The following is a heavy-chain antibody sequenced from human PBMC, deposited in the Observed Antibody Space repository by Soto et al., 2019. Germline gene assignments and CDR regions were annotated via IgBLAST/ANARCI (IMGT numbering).Heavy chain of an antibody. CDR2: INRDGSST. D-gene: IGHD6-19*01. J-gene: IGHJ4*02. CDR3: AREAAVAGTVFDY. V-gene: IGHV3-74*01. CDR1: GITVSSYW. Sequence: RGSLRLSCVASGITVSSYWMHWVRQAPGKGLVWVSRINRDGSSTNYADSVKGRFTISRDNAKNTLYLQMNSLRAEDTAVYYCAREAAVAGTVFDYWGQGILVTVSS.